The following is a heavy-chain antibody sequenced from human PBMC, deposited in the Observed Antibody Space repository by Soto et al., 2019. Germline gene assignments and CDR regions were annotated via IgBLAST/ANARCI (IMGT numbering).Heavy chain of an antibody. CDR2: ISGSGGST. CDR3: AITGTPTAPVWFDP. J-gene: IGHJ5*02. V-gene: IGHV3-23*01. CDR1: GFTFSSYA. Sequence: GGSLRLSCAASGFTFSSYAMSWVRQAPGKGLEWVSTISGSGGSTYYADSFQGHVTISADKSISTAYLQWSSLKASDTAMYYCAITGTPTAPVWFDPWGQGTLVTVSS. D-gene: IGHD1-7*01.